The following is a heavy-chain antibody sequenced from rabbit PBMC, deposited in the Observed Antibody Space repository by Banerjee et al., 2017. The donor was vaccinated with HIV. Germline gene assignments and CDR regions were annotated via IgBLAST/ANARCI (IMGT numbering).Heavy chain of an antibody. CDR2: IGTVSSST. J-gene: IGHJ4*01. V-gene: IGHV1S40*01. CDR3: ARDFHDNSNL. CDR1: GFSFSSGYD. Sequence: QSLEESGGDLVQPEGSLTLTCTASGFSFSSGYDMCWVRQAPGKGLEWIGCIGTVSSSTYYASRVNGRFTISKTSSTTVTLQMTSLTAADTATYFCARDFHDNSNLWGPGTLVTVS. D-gene: IGHD2-1*01.